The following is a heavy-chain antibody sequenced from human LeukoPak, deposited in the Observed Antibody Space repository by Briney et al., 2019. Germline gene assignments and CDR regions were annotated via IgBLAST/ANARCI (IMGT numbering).Heavy chain of an antibody. CDR1: GITFSGFE. CDR3: SRRFRD. V-gene: IGHV3-48*03. J-gene: IGHJ4*02. CDR2: ISDDGSTK. Sequence: TGGSLRLSCVGSGITFSGFELNWVRQAPGKGLDWVSYISDDGSTKTYGDSVEGRFTISRDNAKNTLSLQMNSLRLVDTGVYYCSRRFRDWGRGILVTVSS.